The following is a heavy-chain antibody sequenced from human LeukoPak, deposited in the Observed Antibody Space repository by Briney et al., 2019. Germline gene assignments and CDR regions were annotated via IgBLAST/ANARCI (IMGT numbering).Heavy chain of an antibody. Sequence: ASVKVSCKASGYTFTGYYMHWVRQAPGQGLEWMGWINPNSGGTNYAQKIQGRVTMTRDTSISTAYMELSRLRSDDTAVYYCATAVVPAAIRSYYMDVWGKGTTVTVSS. V-gene: IGHV1-2*02. D-gene: IGHD2-2*01. CDR2: INPNSGGT. CDR1: GYTFTGYY. CDR3: ATAVVPAAIRSYYMDV. J-gene: IGHJ6*03.